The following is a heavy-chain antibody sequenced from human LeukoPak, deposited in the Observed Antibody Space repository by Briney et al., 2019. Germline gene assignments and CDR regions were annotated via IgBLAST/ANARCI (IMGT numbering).Heavy chain of an antibody. CDR2: ISGGSSSV. V-gene: IGHV3-48*01. Sequence: GRSLSLSCAASGLTSNSYSMTWAPHAPRRGLEWVSHISGGSSSVYYADSAEGRFTNTRDNAKNTLYLQMNSLRAEDTAVYYCATKYSGYADYWGQGTLVTVSS. D-gene: IGHD5-12*01. CDR3: ATKYSGYADY. CDR1: GLTSNSYS. J-gene: IGHJ4*02.